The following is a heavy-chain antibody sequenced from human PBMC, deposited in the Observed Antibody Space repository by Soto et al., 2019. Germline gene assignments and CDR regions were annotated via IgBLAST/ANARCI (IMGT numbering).Heavy chain of an antibody. CDR1: RFALSNYW. J-gene: IGHJ5*02. CDR2: INNYRSEI. V-gene: IGHV3-7*01. CDR3: ARDSS. Sequence: GGSLRLSCVASRFALSNYWMTWVRQAPGEGLQWVTSINNYRSEIHYLDSVKGRFTISRDNSKNSVYLDMNSLRAEDTAVYYCARDSSWGQGTLVTVSS.